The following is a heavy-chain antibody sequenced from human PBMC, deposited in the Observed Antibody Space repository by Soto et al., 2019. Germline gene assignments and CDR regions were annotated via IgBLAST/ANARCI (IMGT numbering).Heavy chain of an antibody. CDR2: VKPNSGDT. CDR1: GYTFTSYD. D-gene: IGHD2-2*03. V-gene: IGHV1-8*01. CDR3: ARASYLDPAFDV. J-gene: IGHJ3*01. Sequence: GASVKVSCKASGYTFTSYDFNWVRQAPGQGLEWMGWVKPNSGDTDYAQKFQGRVTMTRNTSIRTAYMELSSLRFEDTAVYYCARASYLDPAFDVWGQGTMVTVSS.